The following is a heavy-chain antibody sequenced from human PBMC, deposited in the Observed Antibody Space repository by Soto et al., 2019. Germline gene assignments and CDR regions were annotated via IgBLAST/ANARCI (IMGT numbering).Heavy chain of an antibody. D-gene: IGHD6-13*01. Sequence: EVQLLESGGGLVQPGGSLRLSCAASGFTFSSYAMRWVRQAPGKGLEWVSAVSGSGGSTYYADSVKGRFTISRDNSKNTLYLQMNGLRAGDTAVYYCAGRGPGTYFDYWGQGTLVTVSS. J-gene: IGHJ4*02. V-gene: IGHV3-23*01. CDR1: GFTFSSYA. CDR3: AGRGPGTYFDY. CDR2: VSGSGGST.